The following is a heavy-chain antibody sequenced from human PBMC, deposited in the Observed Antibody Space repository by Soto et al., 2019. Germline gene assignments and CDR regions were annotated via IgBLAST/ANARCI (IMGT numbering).Heavy chain of an antibody. CDR2: IYYSGST. D-gene: IGHD2-15*01. CDR3: ARVEGYCSGGSCYSGWFDP. CDR1: GGSISSGDYY. J-gene: IGHJ5*02. Sequence: QVQLQESGPGLVKPSQTLSLTCTVSGGSISSGDYYWSWIRQPPGKGLEWIGYIYYSGSTYYNPSRESRVTISVDTSKNQFSLKLSSVTAADTAVYYCARVEGYCSGGSCYSGWFDPWGQGTLVTVSS. V-gene: IGHV4-30-4*01.